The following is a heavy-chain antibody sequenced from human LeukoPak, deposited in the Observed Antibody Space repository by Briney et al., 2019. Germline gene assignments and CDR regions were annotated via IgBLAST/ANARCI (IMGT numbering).Heavy chain of an antibody. Sequence: SETLSLTCTVSGGSISSYYWSWIRQPAGKGLEWIGRIYTSGSTNYTPSLKSRVTMSVDTSTNQFSLKMSSVTAADTAVYYCARDLGYCSSTSCGGYFDYWGQGTLVTVSS. D-gene: IGHD2-2*01. CDR1: GGSISSYY. CDR3: ARDLGYCSSTSCGGYFDY. J-gene: IGHJ4*02. CDR2: IYTSGST. V-gene: IGHV4-4*07.